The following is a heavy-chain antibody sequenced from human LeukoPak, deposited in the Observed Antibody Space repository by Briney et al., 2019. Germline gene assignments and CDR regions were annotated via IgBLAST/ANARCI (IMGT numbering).Heavy chain of an antibody. CDR2: IYYTGST. Sequence: SETLSLTCHVSGGSISSDYWSWIRQPPGKGLEWIGYIYYTGSTNYNPSLKSRVTISVDSSKNQFSLKLNSVTAADTTVYYCARHTPVVMVRGANNWFDPWGQGTLVTVSS. CDR1: GGSISSDY. CDR3: ARHTPVVMVRGANNWFDP. J-gene: IGHJ5*02. V-gene: IGHV4-59*08. D-gene: IGHD3-10*01.